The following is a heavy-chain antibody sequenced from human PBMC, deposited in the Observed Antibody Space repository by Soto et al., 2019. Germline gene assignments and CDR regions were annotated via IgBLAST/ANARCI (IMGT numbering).Heavy chain of an antibody. CDR1: GYTLTELS. Sequence: ASVKVSCKVSGYTLTELSMHWVRQAPGKGLEWMGGFDPGDGETIYAQKFQGRVTMTEDTSTDTAYMELSSLRSEDTAVYYCATTKDCSGGSCYLGGAFDIWGQGTMVTVS. V-gene: IGHV1-24*01. CDR2: FDPGDGET. CDR3: ATTKDCSGGSCYLGGAFDI. D-gene: IGHD2-15*01. J-gene: IGHJ3*02.